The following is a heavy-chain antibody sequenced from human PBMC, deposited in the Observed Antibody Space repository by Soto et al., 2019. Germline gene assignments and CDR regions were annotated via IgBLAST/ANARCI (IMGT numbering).Heavy chain of an antibody. J-gene: IGHJ4*02. V-gene: IGHV2-5*01. CDR1: GSSLSTSAEG. Sequence: QITLKESGPTLVKPTQTLTLTCTFSGSSLSTSAEGVGWIRQPPGKALEWLALIYSHDDKRYSPSLMSRLTITKDTSKNQVVLTMTNMDPVDTASYYCAYSPRKYFLSSWGQGTLVSASS. CDR2: IYSHDDK. CDR3: AYSPRKYFLSS. D-gene: IGHD2-2*01.